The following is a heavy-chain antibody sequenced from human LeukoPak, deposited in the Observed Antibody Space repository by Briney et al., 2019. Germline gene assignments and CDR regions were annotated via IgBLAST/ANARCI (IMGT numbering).Heavy chain of an antibody. D-gene: IGHD4-17*01. J-gene: IGHJ3*02. CDR1: GFTFSSYE. Sequence: GGSLRLSCAASGFTFSSYEMNWVRQAPGKGPEWVSYISSSGSTIYYADSVKGRFTISRDNSKNTLYLQMNSLRAEDTAVYYCANLATVTTRGVFDIWGQGTMVTVSS. CDR3: ANLATVTTRGVFDI. V-gene: IGHV3-48*03. CDR2: ISSSGSTI.